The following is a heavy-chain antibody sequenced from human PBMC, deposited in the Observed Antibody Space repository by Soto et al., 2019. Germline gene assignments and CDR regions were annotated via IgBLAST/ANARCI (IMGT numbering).Heavy chain of an antibody. D-gene: IGHD6-25*01. Sequence: EVQLVESGGGLVQPGGSLRLSCAASGFTFSSYNMNWVRQAPGKGLEWVSYISSTTITKYYAGSVKGRFTISRDNAKNSLYLQMDSLRDEDTAIYYCTRTSLIAAAGGVFDYWGRGTLVTVSS. J-gene: IGHJ4*02. V-gene: IGHV3-48*02. CDR3: TRTSLIAAAGGVFDY. CDR1: GFTFSSYN. CDR2: ISSTTITK.